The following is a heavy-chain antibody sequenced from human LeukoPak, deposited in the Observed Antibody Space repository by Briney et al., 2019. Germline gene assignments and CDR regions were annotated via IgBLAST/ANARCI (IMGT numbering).Heavy chain of an antibody. CDR1: VGSISSTGHY. J-gene: IGHJ4*02. CDR2: IYYSGST. V-gene: IGHV4-39*01. D-gene: IGHD2-15*01. CDR3: ARVYITKWSLGY. Sequence: KPSETLSLTCSVSVGSISSTGHYWGWIRQPPGKGLEWIGNIYYSGSTFYNPSLKSRVTISVDTSMSQFSLKLSSVTAADTAIYYCARVYITKWSLGYWGRGTLVTVSS.